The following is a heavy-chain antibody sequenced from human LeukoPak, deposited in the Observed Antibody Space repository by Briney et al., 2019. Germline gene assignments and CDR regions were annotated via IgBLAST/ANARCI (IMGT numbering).Heavy chain of an antibody. Sequence: PGGSLRLSCAASGFTFSDYYMSWIRQAPGKGLEWVSYISSSGSTIYYADSVKGRFTISRDNAKNSLYLQMNSLRAEDTAVYYCARDHNWVNDAFDIWGQGTMVTVSS. D-gene: IGHD1-1*01. CDR3: ARDHNWVNDAFDI. J-gene: IGHJ3*02. CDR1: GFTFSDYY. CDR2: ISSSGSTI. V-gene: IGHV3-11*01.